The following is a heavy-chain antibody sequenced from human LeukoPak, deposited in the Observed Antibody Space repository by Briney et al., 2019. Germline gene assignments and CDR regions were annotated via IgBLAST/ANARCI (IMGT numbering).Heavy chain of an antibody. CDR3: ATRSPRAVADYYYYGMDV. V-gene: IGHV1-2*02. Sequence: ASVKVSCKASGYTFTGYYMHWVRQAPGQGLEWMGWINPNSGGTNYAQKLQGRVTMTRDTSISTAYMELSRLRSEDTAVYYCATRSPRAVADYYYYGMDVWGQGTTVTVSS. J-gene: IGHJ6*02. CDR2: INPNSGGT. CDR1: GYTFTGYY. D-gene: IGHD6-19*01.